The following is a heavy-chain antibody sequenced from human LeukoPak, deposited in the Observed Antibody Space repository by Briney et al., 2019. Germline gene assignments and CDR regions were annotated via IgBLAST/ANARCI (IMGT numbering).Heavy chain of an antibody. Sequence: ASVKVSCKASGYTFTSYGISWVRQAPGQGLEWMGWINPNSGGTNYAQKFQGRVTMTRDTSISTAYMELSRLRSDDTAVYYCASSEAYGGYVAWGADGYWGQGTLVTVSS. V-gene: IGHV1-2*02. D-gene: IGHD5-12*01. CDR1: GYTFTSYG. J-gene: IGHJ4*02. CDR2: INPNSGGT. CDR3: ASSEAYGGYVAWGADGY.